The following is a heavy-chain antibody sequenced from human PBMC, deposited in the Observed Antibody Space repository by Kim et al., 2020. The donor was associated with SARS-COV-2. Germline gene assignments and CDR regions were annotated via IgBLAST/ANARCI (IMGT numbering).Heavy chain of an antibody. Sequence: SVKFSCKASGYTFTGYYIHWVRQAPGQGLEWMGWINPNSGGTNYAQKFQGRVTMTRDTSISTAYMELSRLRSDDTAVYYCARPSYCSGGSCYSYYYYGMDVWGQGTTVTVSS. CDR1: GYTFTGYY. J-gene: IGHJ6*02. CDR2: INPNSGGT. V-gene: IGHV1-2*02. CDR3: ARPSYCSGGSCYSYYYYGMDV. D-gene: IGHD2-15*01.